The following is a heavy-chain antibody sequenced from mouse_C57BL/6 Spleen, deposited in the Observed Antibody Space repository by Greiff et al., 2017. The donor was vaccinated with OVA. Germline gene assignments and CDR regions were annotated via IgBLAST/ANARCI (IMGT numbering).Heavy chain of an antibody. CDR2: ISSGGSYT. Sequence: EVQLVESGGDLVKPGGSLKLSCAASGFTFSSYGMSWVRQTPDKRLEWVATISSGGSYTYYPDSVKGRFTISRDNAKNTLYLQMSSLKSEDTAMYYCARQGFTTVVDSHLSYWGQGTTLTVSS. V-gene: IGHV5-6*01. D-gene: IGHD1-1*01. CDR3: ARQGFTTVVDSHLSY. CDR1: GFTFSSYG. J-gene: IGHJ2*01.